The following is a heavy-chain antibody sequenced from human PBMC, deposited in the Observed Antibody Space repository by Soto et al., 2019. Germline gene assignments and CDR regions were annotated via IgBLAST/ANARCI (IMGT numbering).Heavy chain of an antibody. J-gene: IGHJ6*02. CDR3: ARALPYYDTLTPCHYFGMDV. CDR2: ISSSGSTI. V-gene: IGHV3-48*03. D-gene: IGHD3-22*01. CDR1: GFTFSSYE. Sequence: EVQLVESGGGLVQPGGSLRLSCAASGFTFSSYEMNWVRQAPGKGLEWVSYISSSGSTIYYADSVKGRFTISRDNAKNTLYLRMNSRRAEDKAVYYWARALPYYDTLTPCHYFGMDVWGQGTTVTVFS.